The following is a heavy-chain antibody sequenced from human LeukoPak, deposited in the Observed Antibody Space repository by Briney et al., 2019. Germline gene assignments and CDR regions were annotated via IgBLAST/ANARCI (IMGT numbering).Heavy chain of an antibody. D-gene: IGHD5-12*01. CDR1: GGSLSGYY. CDR3: ARDGYSGNDGL. CDR2: IYHSGST. Sequence: SETLSLTCAVSGGSLSGYYWTWIRQPPGKGLEWIGYIYHSGSTKYNPSLKSRVTISVDTSKNQFSLKMSSVTAADTAVYYCARDGYSGNDGLWGQGTLVTVSS. V-gene: IGHV4-59*01. J-gene: IGHJ4*02.